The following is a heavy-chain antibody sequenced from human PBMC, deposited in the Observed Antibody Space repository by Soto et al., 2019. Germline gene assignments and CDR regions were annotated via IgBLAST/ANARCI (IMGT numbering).Heavy chain of an antibody. D-gene: IGHD6-6*01. Sequence: GGSLRLSCAASGFTFSTYSMNWVRQAPGRGLEWVSYITSSSTTMYYADSVKGRFTISRDNAKNSLFLQMNSLRDEDSAVYHCARGGIAARPVYYYGMDVWGQGTTVTVSS. CDR1: GFTFSTYS. CDR2: ITSSSTTM. CDR3: ARGGIAARPVYYYGMDV. J-gene: IGHJ6*02. V-gene: IGHV3-48*02.